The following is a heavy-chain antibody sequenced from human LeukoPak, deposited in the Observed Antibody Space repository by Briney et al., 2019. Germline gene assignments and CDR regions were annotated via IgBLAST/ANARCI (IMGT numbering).Heavy chain of an antibody. CDR2: INPNSGGT. D-gene: IGHD3-9*01. J-gene: IGHJ4*02. CDR1: GYTFTGYY. V-gene: IGHV1-2*02. CDR3: ARTGHFDWLFHFDY. Sequence: ASVKVSCKASGYTFTGYYMHWVQQAPGQGLEWMGWINPNSGGTSYAQKFQGRVTMTRDTSISTAYMELSRLRSDDTAVYYCARTGHFDWLFHFDYWGQGTLVTVSS.